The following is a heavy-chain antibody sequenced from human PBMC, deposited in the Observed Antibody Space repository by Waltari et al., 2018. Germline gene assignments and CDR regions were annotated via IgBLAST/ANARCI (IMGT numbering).Heavy chain of an antibody. CDR1: GYTFTTYS. V-gene: IGHV1-3*01. CDR2: ISGGNGTT. D-gene: IGHD1-1*01. Sequence: QVHLVQSGAEVKKPGASVKVSCKTSGYTFTTYSMQWVRQAPGQRLEWLGWISGGNGTTRYSQKFQGRLTITRDTSARTAYMEMSSLTSEDTAVYYCAKDFEDRNNWNDGVDYWGQGTLVTVSS. J-gene: IGHJ4*02. CDR3: AKDFEDRNNWNDGVDY.